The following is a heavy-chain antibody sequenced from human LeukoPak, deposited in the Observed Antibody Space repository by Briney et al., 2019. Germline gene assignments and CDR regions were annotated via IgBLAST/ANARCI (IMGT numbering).Heavy chain of an antibody. V-gene: IGHV3-48*03. CDR2: INSRGSTI. CDR3: ARDSSGWGFDY. Sequence: GGSLRLSCAASGFTFSYYEMNWVRQAPGKGLEWVSYINSRGSTIYYADSVKGRFTISRDNAKNSLYLQMNSLRAEDTAVYYCARDSSGWGFDYWGQGSLVTVSS. D-gene: IGHD6-25*01. CDR1: GFTFSYYE. J-gene: IGHJ4*02.